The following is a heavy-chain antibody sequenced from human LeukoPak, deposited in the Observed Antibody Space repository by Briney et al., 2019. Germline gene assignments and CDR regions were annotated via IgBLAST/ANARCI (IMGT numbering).Heavy chain of an antibody. D-gene: IGHD5-24*01. CDR2: ISDSGRTT. Sequence: PGGSLRLSCAVSGLTFSNFKMNWVRQAPGKGLEWVSYISDSGRTTFYADSVKGRFTISRDNAKNSLYLQMNSLRAEDTAVYYCARFKMATIQRGYYFDYWGQGTQVTVSS. CDR3: ARFKMATIQRGYYFDY. V-gene: IGHV3-48*03. CDR1: GLTFSNFK. J-gene: IGHJ4*02.